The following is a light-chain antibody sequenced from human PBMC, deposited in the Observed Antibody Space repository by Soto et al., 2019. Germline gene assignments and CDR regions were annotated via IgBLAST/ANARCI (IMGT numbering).Light chain of an antibody. CDR1: QSVSSY. V-gene: IGKV3-20*01. J-gene: IGKJ5*01. CDR3: HQYGSSPPET. Sequence: IVMTQSPATLSVSPGERATLSCRASQSVSSYLAWYQQKPGQAPRLLIYGAASRATGITDRFSGSGCGTDFTLTSSRLEHEDFAVYYCHQYGSSPPETFGQGTRLEIK. CDR2: GAA.